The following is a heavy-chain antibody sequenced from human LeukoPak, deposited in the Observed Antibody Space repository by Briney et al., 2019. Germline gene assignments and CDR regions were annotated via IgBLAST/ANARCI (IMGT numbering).Heavy chain of an antibody. CDR3: ARGRIAVAEYYFDY. Sequence: SGTLFLTCAVSGGSISSSNWWSWVRQPPGKGLEWIGEIYHSGSTNYNPSLKSRVTISVDKSKNQFSLKLSSVTAADTAMYYCARGRIAVAEYYFDYWGQGTLVTVSS. V-gene: IGHV4-4*02. J-gene: IGHJ4*02. D-gene: IGHD6-19*01. CDR2: IYHSGST. CDR1: GGSISSSNW.